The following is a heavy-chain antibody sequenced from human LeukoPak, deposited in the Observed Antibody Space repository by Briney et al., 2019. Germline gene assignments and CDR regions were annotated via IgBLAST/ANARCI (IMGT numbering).Heavy chain of an antibody. CDR2: IYYSGTT. J-gene: IGHJ4*02. Sequence: PSETLSLTCAISGGSINNYYWSWIRQPPGKGLEWIGYIYYSGTTNYSPSLNSRVNISLDTSKNQFSLKLNSVTAADTAVYYCARTYQSTVPGIAGAGTFDYWGQGILVTVSS. CDR3: ARTYQSTVPGIAGAGTFDY. D-gene: IGHD6-13*01. V-gene: IGHV4-59*12. CDR1: GGSINNYY.